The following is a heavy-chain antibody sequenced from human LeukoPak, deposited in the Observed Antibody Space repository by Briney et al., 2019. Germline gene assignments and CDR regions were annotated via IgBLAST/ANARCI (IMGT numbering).Heavy chain of an antibody. CDR1: GFTFSNYG. CDR3: ARDPQGIAVAGSFDP. Sequence: NPGGSLRLSCAASGFTFSNYGMSWVRQAPGKGLEWVSGISGSGGSTDYADSVKGRFTISRDNSKNTLYLQMNSLRAEDTAVYYCARDPQGIAVAGSFDPWGQGTLVTVSS. V-gene: IGHV3-23*01. D-gene: IGHD6-19*01. CDR2: ISGSGGST. J-gene: IGHJ5*02.